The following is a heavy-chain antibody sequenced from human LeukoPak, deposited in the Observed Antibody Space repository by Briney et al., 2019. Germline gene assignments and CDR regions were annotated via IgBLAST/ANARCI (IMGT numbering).Heavy chain of an antibody. D-gene: IGHD6-19*01. J-gene: IGHJ5*02. Sequence: SETLSLTCTVSGGSIISSSYYWGWIRQPPGKGLEWIGSIYYSGSTYYNPSLKSRVTISVDTSKNQFSLKLSSVTAADTAVYYCARKIAVAFDWFDPWGQGTLVTVSS. CDR2: IYYSGST. CDR1: GGSIISSSYY. V-gene: IGHV4-39*01. CDR3: ARKIAVAFDWFDP.